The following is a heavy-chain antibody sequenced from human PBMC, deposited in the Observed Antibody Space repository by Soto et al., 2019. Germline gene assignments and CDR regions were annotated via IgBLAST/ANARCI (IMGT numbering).Heavy chain of an antibody. CDR2: ISATGGST. V-gene: IGHV3-23*01. Sequence: PGGSLRLSGAASGCTFNNYAVNWVRQAPGKGLEWVATISATGGSTYYADSVKGRFTISRYHSKNTLYLQMNGLRVEDTAVYYCAKDRLAGNFDYWGQGTQVTVSS. CDR3: AKDRLAGNFDY. CDR1: GCTFNNYA. J-gene: IGHJ4*02.